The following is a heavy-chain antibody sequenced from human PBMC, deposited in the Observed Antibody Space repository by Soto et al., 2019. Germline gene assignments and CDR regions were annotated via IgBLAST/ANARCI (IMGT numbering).Heavy chain of an antibody. J-gene: IGHJ3*02. CDR2: ISAYNGNT. Sequence: ASVKVSCKASGYTFTSYGISWVRQAPGQRLERMGWISAYNGNTNYAQKLQGRVTMTTDTSTSTAYMELRSLRSEDTAVYYCARDGTYCGGDCYYLADAFDIWGQGTMVTVSS. CDR1: GYTFTSYG. CDR3: ARDGTYCGGDCYYLADAFDI. D-gene: IGHD2-21*02. V-gene: IGHV1-18*01.